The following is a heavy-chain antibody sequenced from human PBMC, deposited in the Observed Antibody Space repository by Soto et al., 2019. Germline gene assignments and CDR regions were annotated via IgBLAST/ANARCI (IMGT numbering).Heavy chain of an antibody. CDR3: ARDLSEPSMVFDY. CDR2: INPNSSGT. CDR1: GGTFSSYA. Sequence: ASVKVSCKASGGTFSSYAISWVRQAPGQGLEWMGWINPNSSGTNYAQKFQGRVTMTRDTSISTAYMELSRLRSDDTAVYYCARDLSEPSMVFDYWGQGTLVTVSS. V-gene: IGHV1-2*02. J-gene: IGHJ4*02. D-gene: IGHD3-3*02.